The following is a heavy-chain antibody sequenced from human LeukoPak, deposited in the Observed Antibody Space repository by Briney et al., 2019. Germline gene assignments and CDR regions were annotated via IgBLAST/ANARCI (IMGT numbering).Heavy chain of an antibody. CDR2: ISSSGSTI. Sequence: GGSLRLSCAASGFIFSDYYMSWIRQAPGKGLEWVSYISSSGSTIYYADSVKGRFTISRDNAKNSLYLQMNSLRAEDTAVYYCARGSQYYYDSREIDYWGQGTLVTVSS. CDR3: ARGSQYYYDSREIDY. CDR1: GFIFSDYY. J-gene: IGHJ4*02. D-gene: IGHD3-22*01. V-gene: IGHV3-11*01.